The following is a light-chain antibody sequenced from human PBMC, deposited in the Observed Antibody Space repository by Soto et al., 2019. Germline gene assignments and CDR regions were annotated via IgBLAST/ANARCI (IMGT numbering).Light chain of an antibody. CDR1: QSVSSTF. CDR2: GGS. Sequence: EIVLTQSPGSLSLSPGERATLSCRASQSVSSTFFAWYQQRPGQAPRLLMYGGSSRATGIPERFSGSGSGTNFTLTSSRLEPEDYAVYYCQQFDSSVTFGQGTKVEIK. J-gene: IGKJ1*01. CDR3: QQFDSSVT. V-gene: IGKV3-20*01.